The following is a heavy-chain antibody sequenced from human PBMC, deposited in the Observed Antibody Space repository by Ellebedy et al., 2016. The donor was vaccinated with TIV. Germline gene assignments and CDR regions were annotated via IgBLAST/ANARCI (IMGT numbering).Heavy chain of an antibody. CDR3: TTNIQQLELTEPSDY. Sequence: PGGSLRLSCAASGFTFSNAWMNWSRQAPGKGLEWVGGSKSKTDGGTTDYAAPVKGRFTISRDDSKNTLYLQMNSLKTEDTAVYYCTTNIQQLELTEPSDYWGQGTLVTVSS. J-gene: IGHJ4*02. V-gene: IGHV3-15*07. CDR1: GFTFSNAW. D-gene: IGHD5-24*01. CDR2: SKSKTDGGTT.